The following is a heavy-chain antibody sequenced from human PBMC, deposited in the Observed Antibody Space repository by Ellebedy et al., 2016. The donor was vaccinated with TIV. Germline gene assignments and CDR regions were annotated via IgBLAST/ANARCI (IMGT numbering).Heavy chain of an antibody. CDR2: ISGDGGST. Sequence: PGGSLRLSCTASGFTFDDYAMHWVRQAPGKGLEWVSLISGDGGSTYYADSVKGRFTISRDNSKNSLYLQMNSLRTEDTALYYCAKDIKGSQYYYGSGSPDYWGQGTLVTVSS. V-gene: IGHV3-43*02. D-gene: IGHD3-10*01. J-gene: IGHJ4*02. CDR1: GFTFDDYA. CDR3: AKDIKGSQYYYGSGSPDY.